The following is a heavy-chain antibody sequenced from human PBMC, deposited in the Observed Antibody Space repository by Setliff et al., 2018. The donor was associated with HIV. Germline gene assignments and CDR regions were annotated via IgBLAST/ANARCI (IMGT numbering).Heavy chain of an antibody. CDR2: IIPILGTA. Sequence: GASVKVSCKASGGTFSRYAINWVRQAPGQGLEWMGGIIPILGTANYAQKFQGRVTITADEPTSTAYMGLSSLRSEDTAVYYCARGEADNYNDYWGQGTLVTVSS. V-gene: IGHV1-69*13. CDR3: ARGEADNYNDY. CDR1: GGTFSRYA. J-gene: IGHJ4*02. D-gene: IGHD1-1*01.